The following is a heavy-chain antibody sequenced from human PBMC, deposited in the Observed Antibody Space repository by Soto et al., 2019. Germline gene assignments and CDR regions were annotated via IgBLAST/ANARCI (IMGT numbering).Heavy chain of an antibody. CDR1: GFTFSNAW. D-gene: IGHD1-26*01. CDR2: IKSKTDGGTT. J-gene: IGHJ1*01. CDR3: TTDVVGATEYFQH. V-gene: IGHV3-15*01. Sequence: LRLSCAASGFTFSNAWMSWVRQAPGKGLEWVGRIKSKTDGGTTDYAAPVKGRFTISRDDSKNTLYLQMNSLKTEDTAVFYCTTDVVGATEYFQHWGQGTLVTVSS.